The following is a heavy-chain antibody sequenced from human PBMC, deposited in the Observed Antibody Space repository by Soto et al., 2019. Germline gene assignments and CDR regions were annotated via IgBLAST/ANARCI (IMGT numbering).Heavy chain of an antibody. J-gene: IGHJ6*02. D-gene: IGHD3-10*01. CDR3: AREGRRTVYGMDV. CDR2: INHSGST. V-gene: IGHV4-34*01. CDR1: GGSFSGYY. Sequence: ETLSLTCALYGGSFSGYYWRWIRQPPGKGLEWIGEINHSGSTNHNPSLKSRVTISVDTSKNQFSLKLSSVTAADTAVYYCAREGRRTVYGMDVWGQATTVTVSS.